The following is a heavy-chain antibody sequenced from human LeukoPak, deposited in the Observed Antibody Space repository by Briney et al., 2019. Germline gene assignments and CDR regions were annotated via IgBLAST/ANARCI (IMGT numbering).Heavy chain of an antibody. CDR1: GFTFSSYN. D-gene: IGHD1-26*01. CDR2: ITSSSSYI. V-gene: IGHV3-21*06. Sequence: PGGSLRLSCAASGFTFSSYNMNWVRQAPGKGPQWVSSITSSSSYIYYADSVKGRFTISRDNAKNSLYVQMDSLRVEDTAVYYCARDPYSGSYGPYYYYYMDVWAKGTTVTISS. J-gene: IGHJ6*03. CDR3: ARDPYSGSYGPYYYYYMDV.